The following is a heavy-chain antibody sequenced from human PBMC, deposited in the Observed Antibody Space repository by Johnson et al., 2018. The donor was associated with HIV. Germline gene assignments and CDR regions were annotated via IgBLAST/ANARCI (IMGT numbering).Heavy chain of an antibody. D-gene: IGHD6-13*01. J-gene: IGHJ3*02. CDR3: AKVAVATAAGGVALDI. CDR1: GFTFSDYY. CDR2: ISSSGDII. Sequence: QVQLVESGGGLVKPGGSLRLSCAASGFTFSDYYMTWIRQAPGKGLEWLSFISSSGDIIRYADSVKGRFTISRDNAKNTLYLQMNSLRAEDTAVYYCAKVAVATAAGGVALDIWGPGTMVTVSS. V-gene: IGHV3-11*04.